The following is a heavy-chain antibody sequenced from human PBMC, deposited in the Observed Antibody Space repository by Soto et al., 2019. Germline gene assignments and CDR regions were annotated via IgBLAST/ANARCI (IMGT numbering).Heavy chain of an antibody. V-gene: IGHV4-59*01. CDR3: ARTARRFDY. CDR2: IYKSGDT. J-gene: IGHJ4*02. D-gene: IGHD6-6*01. Sequence: QVQLQESGPGLVKPSETLSLTCTVSGASISNDYWSWIRQPPGKGLECIGYIYKSGDTNYSPSLKSRVTMSLDTSKNQVSLNLRSVTAADTAVYYCARTARRFDYWGQGILVTVSS. CDR1: GASISNDY.